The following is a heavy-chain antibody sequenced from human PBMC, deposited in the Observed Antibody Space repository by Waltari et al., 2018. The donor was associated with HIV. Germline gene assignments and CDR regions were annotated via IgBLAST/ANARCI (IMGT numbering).Heavy chain of an antibody. D-gene: IGHD7-27*01. Sequence: EVQLVESGGGLVQPGGSLRLPWSATGFSFSNFWMTWARQAPGKGLEWVANIRYDGGDTYYADSVKGRFTVSRDNAKNSLNLQINSLAAGDTAVYYCARHLNWAFDYWGQGALVTVSS. CDR3: ARHLNWAFDY. CDR2: IRYDGGDT. V-gene: IGHV3-7*01. J-gene: IGHJ4*02. CDR1: GFSFSNFW.